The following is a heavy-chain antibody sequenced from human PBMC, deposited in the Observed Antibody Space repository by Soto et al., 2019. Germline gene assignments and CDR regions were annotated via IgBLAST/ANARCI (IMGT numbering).Heavy chain of an antibody. D-gene: IGHD3-22*01. CDR3: ARVRGPTLVMSYLDY. J-gene: IGHJ4*02. CDR1: GFTFSPYS. V-gene: IGHV3-48*02. Sequence: EVQLVESGGGLVQPGGSLRLSCAASGFTFSPYSMVWVRQAPGKGLEWLSYITTSSSIIHYADSVQGRFTISRDNVQNSLYLQMNSLRDEDTAVYYCARVRGPTLVMSYLDYWGQGTLVTVSS. CDR2: ITTSSSII.